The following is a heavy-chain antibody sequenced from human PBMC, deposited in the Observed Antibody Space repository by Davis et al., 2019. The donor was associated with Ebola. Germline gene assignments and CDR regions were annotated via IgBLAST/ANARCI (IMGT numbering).Heavy chain of an antibody. CDR2: ISYDGSNK. CDR3: ARGMYSSSWYSFDY. D-gene: IGHD6-13*01. J-gene: IGHJ4*02. Sequence: GGSLRLSCAASGFTFSSYGMHWVRQAPGKGLEWVAVISYDGSNKYYADSVKGRFTISRDNSKNTLYLQMNSLRAEDTAVYYCARGMYSSSWYSFDYWGQGTLVTVSS. V-gene: IGHV3-30*03. CDR1: GFTFSSYG.